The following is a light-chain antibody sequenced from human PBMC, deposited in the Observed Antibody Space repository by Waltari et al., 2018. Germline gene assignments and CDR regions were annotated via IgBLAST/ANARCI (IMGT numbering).Light chain of an antibody. CDR3: MQSVQTPLT. CDR2: LGS. Sequence: DVVMTQSPLTLPVTPGEPASISCRSSQSLLHSNGDNYLEWFLQKPGQSPTLLIYLGSNRASGVPDRFSGSGSGTDFTLKISSVEAEDVGVYYCMQSVQTPLTFGGGTKVEIK. V-gene: IGKV2-28*01. CDR1: QSLLHSNGDNY. J-gene: IGKJ4*01.